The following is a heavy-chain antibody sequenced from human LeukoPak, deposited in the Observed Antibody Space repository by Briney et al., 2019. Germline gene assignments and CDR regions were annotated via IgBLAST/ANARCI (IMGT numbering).Heavy chain of an antibody. V-gene: IGHV3-23*01. D-gene: IGHD1-26*01. J-gene: IGHJ4*02. CDR1: GFTFTTYT. CDR3: AKEGSLAPFDY. Sequence: PGGSLRPSCAASGFTFTTYTMNWVRQAPGKGLEWVSAISGSGGSTYYADSVKGRFTISRDNSKNTLYLQVNSLRAEDTAVYYCAKEGSLAPFDYWGQGTLVTVSS. CDR2: ISGSGGST.